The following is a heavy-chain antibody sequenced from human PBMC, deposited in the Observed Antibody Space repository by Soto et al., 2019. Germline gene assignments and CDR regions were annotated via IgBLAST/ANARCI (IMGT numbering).Heavy chain of an antibody. CDR1: GGSISTHY. J-gene: IGHJ4*02. CDR3: TRANWYSEY. D-gene: IGHD7-27*01. Sequence: QVQLQESGPGLVKPSETLSLTCTVSGGSISTHYWSWIRQPPGQGLVWIGYIYYNGNTNYNPSLKSRVTMSVDTSKSQISLKLRSVTAADTAVYYCTRANWYSEYWGQGTLGTVSS. CDR2: IYYNGNT. V-gene: IGHV4-59*11.